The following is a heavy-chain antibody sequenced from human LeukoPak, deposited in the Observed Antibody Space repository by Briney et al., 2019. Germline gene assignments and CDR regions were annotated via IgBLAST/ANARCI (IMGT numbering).Heavy chain of an antibody. CDR2: ISGGGGST. J-gene: IGHJ3*02. CDR3: AKTYYDTLTGAFDI. Sequence: GGSLRLSCAASGFTFSSYAMSWVRQAPGKGLEWVSAISGGGGSTYYADSVKGRFTISRDNSENTLYLQMNSLRAEDTAVYYCAKTYYDTLTGAFDIWGQGTMVTVSS. V-gene: IGHV3-23*01. CDR1: GFTFSSYA. D-gene: IGHD3-9*01.